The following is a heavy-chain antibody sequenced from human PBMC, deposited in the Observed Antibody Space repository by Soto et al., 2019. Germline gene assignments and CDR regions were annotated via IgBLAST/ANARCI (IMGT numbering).Heavy chain of an antibody. CDR1: GFTFSAYS. Sequence: EVQVVESGGGLVQPGGSLRLSCAASGFTFSAYSMNWVRQAPGKGLEWVSYIGHSNSTIYYADSVKGRFTISRDYAKKSLYLQMSSLRDEDTAVYYCARGSSGMDVWGPGTTVTVSS. V-gene: IGHV3-48*02. CDR2: IGHSNSTI. CDR3: ARGSSGMDV. J-gene: IGHJ6*02. D-gene: IGHD6-13*01.